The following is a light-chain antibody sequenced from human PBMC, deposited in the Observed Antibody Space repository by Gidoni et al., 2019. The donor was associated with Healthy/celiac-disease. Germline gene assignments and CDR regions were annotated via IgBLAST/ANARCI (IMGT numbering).Light chain of an antibody. V-gene: IGKV3-20*01. J-gene: IGKJ5*01. Sequence: EIVLPQSPGTLSLSPGERATLSCRASQSVSSSYLAWYQQKPGQAPRLLIYGASSRATGIPDRFRGSGSGTDFTLTISRLEPEDFAVYYCQQYGSSLFTFGQGTRLEIK. CDR3: QQYGSSLFT. CDR2: GAS. CDR1: QSVSSSY.